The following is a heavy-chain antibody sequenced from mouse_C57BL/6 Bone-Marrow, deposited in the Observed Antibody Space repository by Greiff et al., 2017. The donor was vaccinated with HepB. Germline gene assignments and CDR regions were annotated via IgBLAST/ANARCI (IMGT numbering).Heavy chain of an antibody. D-gene: IGHD2-3*01. Sequence: DVKLQESGPGLVKPSQTVFLTCTVTGISITTGNYRWSWIRQFPGNKLEWIGYIYYSGTITYNPSLTSRTTITRDTPKNQFFLEMNSLTAEDTATYYCARVDGYYDYAMDYWGQGTSVTVSS. CDR2: IYYSGTI. J-gene: IGHJ4*01. CDR3: ARVDGYYDYAMDY. V-gene: IGHV3-5*01. CDR1: GISITTGNYR.